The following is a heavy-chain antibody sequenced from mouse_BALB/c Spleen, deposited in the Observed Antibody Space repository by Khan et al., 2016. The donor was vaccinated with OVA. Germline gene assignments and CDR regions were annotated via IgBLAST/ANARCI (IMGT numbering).Heavy chain of an antibody. CDR3: ARRDYAMDY. CDR1: GYAFTNYL. Sequence: QVQLQQSGAELVRPGTSVKVSCKASGYAFTNYLIEWVKQRPGQGLEWIGVINPGSGGTKYNEKFKGKATLTADKSSSTAYMQLSSLTSDDSAVYFCARRDYAMDYWGQGTSVTVSS. V-gene: IGHV1-54*01. J-gene: IGHJ4*01. CDR2: INPGSGGT.